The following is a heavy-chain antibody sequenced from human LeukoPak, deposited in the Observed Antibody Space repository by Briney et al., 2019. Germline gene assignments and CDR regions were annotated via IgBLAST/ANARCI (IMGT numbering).Heavy chain of an antibody. D-gene: IGHD3-3*01. V-gene: IGHV3-9*03. CDR3: AKDRYDFWSGYYDY. Sequence: PGGSLRLSCAASGFTFDDYAMHWVRQAPGKGLEWVSGISWNSGSIGYADSVKGRFTISRDNAKNSLYLQMNSLRAEGMALYYCAKDRYDFWSGYYDYWGQGTLVTVSS. CDR2: ISWNSGSI. CDR1: GFTFDDYA. J-gene: IGHJ4*02.